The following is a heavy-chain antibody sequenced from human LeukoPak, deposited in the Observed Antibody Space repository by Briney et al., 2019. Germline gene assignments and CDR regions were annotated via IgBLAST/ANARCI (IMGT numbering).Heavy chain of an antibody. J-gene: IGHJ4*02. CDR1: GFTFSSYA. D-gene: IGHD2-15*01. CDR3: VKTFRHCSGGSCQDY. V-gene: IGHV3-64D*06. CDR2: IGSNGGSI. Sequence: QPGGSLRLSCSASGFTFSSYAMHWVRQAPGKGLEYVSVIGSNGGSIYYADSVKGRFTISRDNSKNTLYLQMSSLRAEDTAVYYCVKTFRHCSGGSCQDYWGQGTLVTVSS.